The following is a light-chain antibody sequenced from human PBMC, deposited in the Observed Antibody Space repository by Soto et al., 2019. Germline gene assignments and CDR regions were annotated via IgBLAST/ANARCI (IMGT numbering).Light chain of an antibody. CDR3: QQYGSTPLT. CDR2: GAS. CDR1: QSVSSSY. V-gene: IGKV3-20*01. J-gene: IGKJ3*01. Sequence: EIVLTQSPCTLSLSPWERATISCRASQSVSSSYLAWYQHKPGQAPRLLIYGASSRATGIPDRFSGSGSGTDFTLTISRLEPVDFAVYYCQQYGSTPLTFGPGTKVDIK.